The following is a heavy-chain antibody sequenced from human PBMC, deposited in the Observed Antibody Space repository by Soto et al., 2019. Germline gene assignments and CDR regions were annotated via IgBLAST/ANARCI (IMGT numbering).Heavy chain of an antibody. CDR2: IYYSGST. CDR1: GGSISSYY. J-gene: IGHJ4*02. D-gene: IGHD3-22*01. Sequence: PSETLSLTCTVSGGSISSYYWSWIRQPPGKGLERIGYIYYSGSTNYNPYLKSRITITIDTSKNQYSQKLSSVTAADTAVYYCARGVYYDSSGYYYDYWGQGTLVTVS. V-gene: IGHV4-59*01. CDR3: ARGVYYDSSGYYYDY.